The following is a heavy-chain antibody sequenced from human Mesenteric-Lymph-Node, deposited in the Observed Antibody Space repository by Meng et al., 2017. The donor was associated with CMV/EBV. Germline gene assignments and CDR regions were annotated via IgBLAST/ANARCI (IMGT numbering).Heavy chain of an antibody. CDR1: GFTFSSYA. D-gene: IGHD6-19*01. CDR2: ISGSGDST. Sequence: GESLKISCAASGFTFSSYAMSWVRQAPGKGLEWVSTISGSGDSTYFADSVKGRFTISRDNSRNSLYLQMNSLRAEDTAVYYCARVRYSTGWQFDLWGQGTLVTVSS. CDR3: ARVRYSTGWQFDL. V-gene: IGHV3-23*01. J-gene: IGHJ5*02.